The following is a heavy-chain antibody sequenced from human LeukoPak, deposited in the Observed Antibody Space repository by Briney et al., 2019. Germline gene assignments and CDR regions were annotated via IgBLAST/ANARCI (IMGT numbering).Heavy chain of an antibody. J-gene: IGHJ4*02. CDR3: AREGVGATTFDY. Sequence: SETLPLTCTVSGDSVSGHYGSWIRQPPGKGLEWIGYIYYSGSTNYNPSLKSRVTISVDTSKNQFSLKLSSVTAADTAVYYCAREGVGATTFDYWGQGTLVTVSS. CDR1: GDSVSGHY. D-gene: IGHD1-26*01. CDR2: IYYSGST. V-gene: IGHV4-59*02.